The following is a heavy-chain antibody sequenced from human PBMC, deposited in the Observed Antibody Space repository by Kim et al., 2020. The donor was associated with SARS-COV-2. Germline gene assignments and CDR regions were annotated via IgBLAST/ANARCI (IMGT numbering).Heavy chain of an antibody. D-gene: IGHD2-15*01. V-gene: IGHV1-46*01. CDR3: ARTLAATKGYDY. Sequence: RSYAQMFQGRVTMTRDTSTSTVYMELSSLTSDDTAVYYCARTLAATKGYDYWGQGTLVTVSS. CDR2: R. J-gene: IGHJ4*02.